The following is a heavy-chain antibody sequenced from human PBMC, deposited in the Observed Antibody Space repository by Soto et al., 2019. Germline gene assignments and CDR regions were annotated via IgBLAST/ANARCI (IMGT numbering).Heavy chain of an antibody. Sequence: SETLSLTCTVSGGSISSGGYYWSWIRQHPGKGLEWIGYIYYSGSTYYNPSLKSRVTISVDTSKNQFSLKLSSVTAADTAVYYCARIGYCSGGSCYENYYYYYMDVWGKGTTVTVSS. CDR1: GGSISSGGYY. D-gene: IGHD2-15*01. CDR2: IYYSGST. J-gene: IGHJ6*03. CDR3: ARIGYCSGGSCYENYYYYYMDV. V-gene: IGHV4-31*02.